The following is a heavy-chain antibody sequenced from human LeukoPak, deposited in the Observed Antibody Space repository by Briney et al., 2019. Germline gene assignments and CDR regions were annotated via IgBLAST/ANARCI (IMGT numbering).Heavy chain of an antibody. CDR2: INPSGGST. Sequence: ASVKVSCKASGYTFTSYYMHWVRQAPGQGLGWMGIINPSGGSTSYAQKFQGRVTMTRDTSTSTVYMELSSPRSEDTAVYYCARDPFVYDFWSGYSPGYFDYWGQGTLVTVSS. V-gene: IGHV1-46*01. CDR3: ARDPFVYDFWSGYSPGYFDY. D-gene: IGHD3-3*01. J-gene: IGHJ4*02. CDR1: GYTFTSYY.